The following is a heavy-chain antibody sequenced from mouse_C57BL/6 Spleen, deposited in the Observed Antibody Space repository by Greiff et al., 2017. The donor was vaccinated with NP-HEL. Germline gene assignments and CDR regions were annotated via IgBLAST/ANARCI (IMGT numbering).Heavy chain of an antibody. CDR1: GYTFTTYP. CDR3: ARSYGSSYGYWYFDV. CDR2: FHPYNDDT. D-gene: IGHD1-1*01. J-gene: IGHJ1*03. V-gene: IGHV1-47*01. Sequence: VKLMESGAELVKPGASVKMSCKASGYTFTTYPIEWMKQNHGKSLEWIGNFHPYNDDTKYNEKFKGKATLTVEKSSSTVYLELSRLTSDDSAVYYCARSYGSSYGYWYFDVWGTGTTVTVSS.